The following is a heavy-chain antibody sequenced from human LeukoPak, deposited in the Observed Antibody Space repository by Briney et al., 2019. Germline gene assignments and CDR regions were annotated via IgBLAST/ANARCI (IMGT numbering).Heavy chain of an antibody. CDR1: GGSISSGVYY. J-gene: IGHJ6*03. V-gene: IGHV4-61*02. D-gene: IGHD3-10*01. Sequence: PSETLSLTCTVSGGSISSGVYYWSWIRQPAGKGLEWIGRIYITGSTNYNPSLKSRVSMSLDTSKNQLSLKLSSVTAADTAVYYCVRDFGSGKSYMDVWGKGTTVTISS. CDR2: IYITGST. CDR3: VRDFGSGKSYMDV.